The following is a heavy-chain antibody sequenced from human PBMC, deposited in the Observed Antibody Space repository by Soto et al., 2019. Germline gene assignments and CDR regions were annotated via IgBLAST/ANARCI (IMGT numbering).Heavy chain of an antibody. Sequence: GGSLRLSCAASGFTVSSNYMSWVRQAPGKGLEWVSVIYSGGSTYYADSVKGRFTISRDNSKNTLYLQMNSLRAEDTAVYYCASDPLYCSSTSCATFDYWGQGTLVTVSS. D-gene: IGHD2-2*01. CDR1: GFTVSSNY. CDR3: ASDPLYCSSTSCATFDY. J-gene: IGHJ4*02. CDR2: IYSGGST. V-gene: IGHV3-53*01.